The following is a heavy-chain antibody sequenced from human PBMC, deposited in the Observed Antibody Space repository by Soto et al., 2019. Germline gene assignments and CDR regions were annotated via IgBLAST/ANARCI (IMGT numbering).Heavy chain of an antibody. CDR1: GYSFTSYW. CDR2: IDPSDSYT. V-gene: IGHV5-10-1*01. J-gene: IGHJ6*02. CDR3: ARLKLRFLEPGDYYYYYGMDV. D-gene: IGHD3-3*01. Sequence: GESLKISCKGSGYSFTSYWISWVRQMPGKGLEWMGRIDPSDSYTNYSPSFQDHVTISADKSISTAYLQWSSLKASDTAMYYCARLKLRFLEPGDYYYYYGMDVWGQGTTVTVSS.